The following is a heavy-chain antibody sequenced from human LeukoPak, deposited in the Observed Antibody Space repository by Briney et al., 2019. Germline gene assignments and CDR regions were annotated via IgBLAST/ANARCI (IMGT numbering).Heavy chain of an antibody. V-gene: IGHV3-23*01. J-gene: IGHJ4*02. CDR3: ARGYDSSGYYPDN. D-gene: IGHD3-22*01. Sequence: GGSLRLSYAASGFTFSSYAMYWVRQAPGKGLEWVSGISSSAGNTYYADSVKGRFTISRDNAKNSLYLQMNSLRAEDTAVYFCARGYDSSGYYPDNWGKGTLVIVSS. CDR1: GFTFSSYA. CDR2: ISSSAGNT.